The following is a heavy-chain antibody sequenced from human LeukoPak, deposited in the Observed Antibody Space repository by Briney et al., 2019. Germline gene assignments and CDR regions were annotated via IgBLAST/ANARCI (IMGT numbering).Heavy chain of an antibody. CDR1: GYSFTNYC. CDR3: VSRSGPAAFDI. CDR2: IHPSNSDT. D-gene: IGHD2-15*01. Sequence: GESLKISCKGSGYSFTNYCIGWVRQMPGKGLEWMGIIHPSNSDTRYSPSFQGQVTISADKSISTAYLQWSSLKASDTAMYYCVSRSGPAAFDIWAQGTMVTVSS. J-gene: IGHJ3*02. V-gene: IGHV5-51*01.